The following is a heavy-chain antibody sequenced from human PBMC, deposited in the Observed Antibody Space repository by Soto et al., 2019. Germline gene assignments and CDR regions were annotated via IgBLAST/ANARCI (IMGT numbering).Heavy chain of an antibody. CDR1: GFTFSSYG. Sequence: GGSRRLSCAASGFTFSSYGMHWVRQAPGKGLEWVAVISYDGSNKYYADSVKGRFTISRDNSKNTLYLQMNSLRAEDTAVYYCAKDPALRYFDWLFDYWGQGTLVTVSS. J-gene: IGHJ4*02. V-gene: IGHV3-30*18. D-gene: IGHD3-9*01. CDR2: ISYDGSNK. CDR3: AKDPALRYFDWLFDY.